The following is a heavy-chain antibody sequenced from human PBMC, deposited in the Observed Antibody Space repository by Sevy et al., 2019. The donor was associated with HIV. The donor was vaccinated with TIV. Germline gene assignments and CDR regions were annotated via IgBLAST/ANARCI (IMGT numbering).Heavy chain of an antibody. CDR1: GFSFSSYG. J-gene: IGHJ4*02. CDR2: IQYDGSNK. D-gene: IGHD3-16*01. V-gene: IGHV3-30*02. CDR3: GKEGGGEGGDH. Sequence: GGSLRLSCAASGFSFSSYGMHWVRQAPGKGLEWMSYIQYDGSNKDYAYSVKGRFTISRDNSKNTLYLQMNSLRVEDRAVFYCGKEGGGEGGDHWGQGTLVTVSS.